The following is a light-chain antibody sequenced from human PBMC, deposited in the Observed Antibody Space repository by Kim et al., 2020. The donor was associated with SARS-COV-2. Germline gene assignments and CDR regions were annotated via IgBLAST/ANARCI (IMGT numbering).Light chain of an antibody. CDR2: GDN. CDR1: KSNVGAGSD. J-gene: IGLJ1*01. V-gene: IGLV1-40*01. CDR3: QSWDKILGVYV. Sequence: QSVLTQPPSVSGAPGQRVTIPCTGSKSNVGAGSDVHWYQQFPGIAPKLLIFGDNNRPSGVPGRFSASKSGTSASLAITGLQAADEADYYCQSWDKILGVYVFGTGTKVTVL.